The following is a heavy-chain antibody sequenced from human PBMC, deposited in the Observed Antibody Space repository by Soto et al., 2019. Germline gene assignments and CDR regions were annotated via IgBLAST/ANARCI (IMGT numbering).Heavy chain of an antibody. J-gene: IGHJ6*02. Sequence: ASVKVSCKASGYSFTEYHIHWVRQAPGQGLEWLGRINPKSGGTSTAQKFQGWVTMTTDTSISAASMELTRLTSDDTAIYYCARGDSTDCSNGVCSFFYNHDMDVWGQGTTVTVSS. CDR3: ARGDSTDCSNGVCSFFYNHDMDV. CDR1: GYSFTEYH. V-gene: IGHV1-2*04. CDR2: INPKSGGT. D-gene: IGHD2-8*01.